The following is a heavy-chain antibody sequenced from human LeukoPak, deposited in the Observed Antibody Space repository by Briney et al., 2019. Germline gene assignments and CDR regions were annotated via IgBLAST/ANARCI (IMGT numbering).Heavy chain of an antibody. CDR3: AKVESGQWVNYYYYTMDV. V-gene: IGHV3-30*18. D-gene: IGHD6-19*01. CDR2: ISYDGSNK. CDR1: GFTSSSYG. Sequence: GRSLRLSCAASGFTSSSYGMHWVRQAPGKGLEWVAVISYDGSNKYYTDSVKGRFTISRDNSKNTLYLQMNSLRAEDTAVYYCAKVESGQWVNYYYYTMDVWGQGTTVTVSS. J-gene: IGHJ6*02.